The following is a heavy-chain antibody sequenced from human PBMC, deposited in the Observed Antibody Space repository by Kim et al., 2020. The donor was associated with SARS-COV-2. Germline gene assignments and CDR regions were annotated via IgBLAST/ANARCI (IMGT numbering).Heavy chain of an antibody. CDR1: GGSFSGYY. CDR3: ARAKYSSSWYGRRYYFDY. CDR2: INHSGST. Sequence: SETLSLTCAVYGGSFSGYYWSWIRQPPGKGLEWIGEINHSGSTNYNPSLKSRVTISVDTSKNQFSLKLSSVTAADPAVYYCARAKYSSSWYGRRYYFDY. J-gene: IGHJ4*01. D-gene: IGHD6-13*01. V-gene: IGHV4-34*01.